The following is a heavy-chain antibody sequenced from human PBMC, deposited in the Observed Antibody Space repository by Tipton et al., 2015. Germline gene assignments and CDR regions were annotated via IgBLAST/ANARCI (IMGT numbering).Heavy chain of an antibody. CDR2: IVPIFDTP. D-gene: IGHD3/OR15-3a*01. CDR1: GGTFNTYA. CDR3: AFVGQNSGY. J-gene: IGHJ4*02. V-gene: IGHV1-69*06. Sequence: QSGAEVKKPGSSVKVSCKTSGGTFNTYAITWVRQAPGQGLEWMGGIVPIFDTPNYAQKFQGRLTITAHKPTTTAYMDLTSLRSDDTAVYYCAFVGQNSGYWGQGTLVTVSS.